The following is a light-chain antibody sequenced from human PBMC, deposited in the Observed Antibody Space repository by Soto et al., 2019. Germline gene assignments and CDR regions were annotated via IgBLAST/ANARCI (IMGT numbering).Light chain of an antibody. CDR2: GAS. CDR1: QSVSSDY. CDR3: QQYGSSSFT. Sequence: EIVLTQSPGTMSLSPGERATLSCRASQSVSSDYLAWYQQKPGQAPRLLIYGASVRATGIPDRFSGSGSGTDFTLTISSLEPEDLAVYCCQQYGSSSFTCGQGTKLEIK. V-gene: IGKV3-20*01. J-gene: IGKJ2*01.